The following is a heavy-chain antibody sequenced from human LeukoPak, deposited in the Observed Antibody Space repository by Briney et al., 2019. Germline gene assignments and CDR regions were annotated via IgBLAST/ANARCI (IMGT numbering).Heavy chain of an antibody. CDR1: GFPFSSYS. J-gene: IGHJ4*02. CDR2: SRSSGNSI. Sequence: VRPLRLSCAASGFPFSSYSMNWVRQAPGKGLEWVSFSRSSGNSIYHADSVKGRFTISRDNAKNSLYLQMDSLRDEDTAVYYCARTYGSFDYWGQGTLVTVSS. CDR3: ARTYGSFDY. V-gene: IGHV3-48*02. D-gene: IGHD4-17*01.